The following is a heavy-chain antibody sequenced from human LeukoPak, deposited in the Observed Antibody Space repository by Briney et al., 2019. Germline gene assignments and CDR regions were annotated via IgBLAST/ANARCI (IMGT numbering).Heavy chain of an antibody. CDR3: ARRNSGWYYFDY. CDR1: GGSISSSSDF. CDR2: IYYSGSA. J-gene: IGHJ4*02. V-gene: IGHV4-39*07. D-gene: IGHD6-19*01. Sequence: SETLFLTCTVSGGSISSSSDFWGWIRQPPGKGLEWIGTIYYSGSAYYNPSLKSRVTISVDTSKNQFSLKLSSATAADTAVYYCARRNSGWYYFDYWGQGTLVTVSS.